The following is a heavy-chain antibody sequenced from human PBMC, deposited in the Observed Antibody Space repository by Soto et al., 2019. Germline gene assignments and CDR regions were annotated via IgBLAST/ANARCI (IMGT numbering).Heavy chain of an antibody. D-gene: IGHD2-21*01. CDR3: AHSGDSAAPIEHHYYFDY. V-gene: IGHV2-5*01. J-gene: IGHJ4*02. Sequence: SGPTLVNPTQTLTLTCTFSGFSLSTSGVGVGWIRQPPGKALEWLALIYWNDDKRYSPSLKSRLTITKDTSKNQVVLTMTTMDPVDTATYYCAHSGDSAAPIEHHYYFDYWGQGTLVTVSS. CDR2: IYWNDDK. CDR1: GFSLSTSGVG.